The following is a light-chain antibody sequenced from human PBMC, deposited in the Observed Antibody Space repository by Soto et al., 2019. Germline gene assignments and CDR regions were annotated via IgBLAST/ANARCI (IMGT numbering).Light chain of an antibody. J-gene: IGKJ5*01. CDR1: KSISSY. Sequence: DIQMPQSPSSLSASVGDRVTITCRASKSISSYLNWYQQNPGKAPKLLIYAASRLQSGVPSRFSGSGSGTDFTLTISSLQPEDFATYYCQQSYSTPRTFGQGTRLEIK. CDR2: AAS. CDR3: QQSYSTPRT. V-gene: IGKV1-39*01.